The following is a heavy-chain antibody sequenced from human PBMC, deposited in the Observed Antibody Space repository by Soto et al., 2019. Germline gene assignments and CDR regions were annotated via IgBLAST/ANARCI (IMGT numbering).Heavy chain of an antibody. CDR2: IWYDGNNQ. Sequence: VQLVESGGGVVQPGRSLRLSCAAAGFTLSSYGMHWVRQAPGKGLEWVAVIWYDGNNQYYGDSVKGRFTISRDNSKNTLFLQMDRLGAGDTSVYYCAREGVNYSSSSGSRRAFDSWGQGTMVTVSS. CDR3: AREGVNYSSSSGSRRAFDS. CDR1: GFTLSSYG. V-gene: IGHV3-33*01. D-gene: IGHD6-6*01. J-gene: IGHJ3*02.